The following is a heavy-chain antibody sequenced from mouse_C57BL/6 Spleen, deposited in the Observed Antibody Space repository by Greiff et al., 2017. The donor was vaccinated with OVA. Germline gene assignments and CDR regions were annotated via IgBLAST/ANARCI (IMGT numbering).Heavy chain of an antibody. CDR1: GFSLTSYG. D-gene: IGHD2-1*01. Sequence: QVQLQQSGPGLVQPSQSLSITCTVSGFSLTSYGVHWVRQSPGKGLEWLGVIWSGGSTDYNAAFISRLSISKDNSKSQVFFKMNSLQADDTAIYYCARNGGNQWYFDVWGTGTTVTVSS. V-gene: IGHV2-2*01. CDR3: ARNGGNQWYFDV. J-gene: IGHJ1*03. CDR2: IWSGGST.